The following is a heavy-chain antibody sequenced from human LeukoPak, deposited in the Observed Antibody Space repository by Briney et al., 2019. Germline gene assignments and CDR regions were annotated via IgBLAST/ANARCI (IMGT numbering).Heavy chain of an antibody. D-gene: IGHD6-19*01. CDR2: INHSAST. V-gene: IGHV4-34*01. CDR3: ARGSEDSSGWWGFDY. CDR1: GGSFSGYY. Sequence: SSETLSLTCVVYGGSFSGYYWTWIRQSPGKGLEWIGEINHSASTNFNPSLKSRVTISVDTSKNQVSLNLSSVTAADTAVYYCARGSEDSSGWWGFDYWGQGTLVTVSS. J-gene: IGHJ4*02.